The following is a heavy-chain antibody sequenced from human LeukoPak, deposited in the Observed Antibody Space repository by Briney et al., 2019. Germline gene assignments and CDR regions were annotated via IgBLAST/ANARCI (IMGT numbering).Heavy chain of an antibody. V-gene: IGHV3-21*01. CDR3: ARGDSSSS. J-gene: IGHJ5*02. Sequence: GGSLRLSCVASGFTFSSHAMHWVRQAPGKGLEWVSSISSSSSYIYYADSVKGRFTISRDNAKNSLYLQMNSLRAEDTAVYYCARGDSSSSWGQGTLVTVSS. CDR2: ISSSSSYI. D-gene: IGHD2-21*01. CDR1: GFTFSSHA.